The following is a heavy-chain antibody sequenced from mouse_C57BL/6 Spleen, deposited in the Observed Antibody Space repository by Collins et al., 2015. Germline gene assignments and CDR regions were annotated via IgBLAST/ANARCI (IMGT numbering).Heavy chain of an antibody. D-gene: IGHD2-5*01. CDR2: IDPASGHT. V-gene: IGHV14-3*01. CDR3: TSAYYNNYGGLFAY. J-gene: IGHJ3*01. CDR1: NIKNTY. Sequence: NIKNTYIHWVNQRPDQGLEWIGRIDPASGHTEYAPKFQAKATITADTSSNTAYLQLSSLTSGDTAIYYCTSAYYNNYGGLFAYWGQGTLVSVSA.